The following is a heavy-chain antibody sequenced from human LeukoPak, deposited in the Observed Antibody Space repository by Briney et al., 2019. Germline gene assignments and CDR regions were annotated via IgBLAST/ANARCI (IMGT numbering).Heavy chain of an antibody. CDR1: GGSISSYY. CDR2: IYYSGST. J-gene: IGHJ4*02. CDR3: ASTPSPLYYYDSSGYQFDY. D-gene: IGHD3-22*01. V-gene: IGHV4-59*08. Sequence: SETLSLTCTVSGGSISSYYWSWIRQPPGKGLEWIGYIYYSGSTNYNPSLKSRVTISVDTSKNHFSLKLSSVTAADTAVYYCASTPSPLYYYDSSGYQFDYWGQGTLVTVSS.